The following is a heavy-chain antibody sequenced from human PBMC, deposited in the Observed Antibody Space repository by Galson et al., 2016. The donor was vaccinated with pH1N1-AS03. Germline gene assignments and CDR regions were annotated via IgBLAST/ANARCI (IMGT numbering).Heavy chain of an antibody. CDR3: ASAGYHTPGYHY. CDR2: IYYSGST. Sequence: ETLSLPCTVSGGSISTSSYYWGWIRQPPGKGLERIGSIYYSGSTYYNPSLKSRVTISVDTSKNQFSLKLSSVTAADTAVYFCASAGYHTPGYHYWGQGALVTVSS. CDR1: GGSISTSSYY. V-gene: IGHV4-39*01. J-gene: IGHJ4*02. D-gene: IGHD3-16*02.